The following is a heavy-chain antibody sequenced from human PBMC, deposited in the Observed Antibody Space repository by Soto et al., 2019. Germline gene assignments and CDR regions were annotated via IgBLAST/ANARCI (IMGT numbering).Heavy chain of an antibody. Sequence: QVQLVQSGAEVKKPGASVRVSCKASRDGFSNYGFSWVRQAPGQGLEWMGWISAYNGQTNYTKKFQGRVTMTTDTTSSTAYKELRSLRSDDTAVYYCARVWYYDSSGYSAFDYWGLGTLVTVSS. J-gene: IGHJ4*02. D-gene: IGHD3-22*01. CDR1: RDGFSNYG. V-gene: IGHV1-18*01. CDR3: ARVWYYDSSGYSAFDY. CDR2: ISAYNGQT.